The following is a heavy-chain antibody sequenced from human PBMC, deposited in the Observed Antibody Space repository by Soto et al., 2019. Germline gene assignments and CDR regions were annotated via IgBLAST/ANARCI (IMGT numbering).Heavy chain of an antibody. Sequence: SETLSLTCTVSGGSISSSSYYWGWIRQPPGKGLEWIGSIYYSGSTYYNPSLKSRVTISVDTSKNQFSLKLSSVTAADTAVYYCASSSVLRFLEWLSTYYYYGMDVWGQGTTVTVSS. D-gene: IGHD3-3*01. CDR1: GGSISSSSYY. CDR2: IYYSGST. J-gene: IGHJ6*02. V-gene: IGHV4-39*01. CDR3: ASSSVLRFLEWLSTYYYYGMDV.